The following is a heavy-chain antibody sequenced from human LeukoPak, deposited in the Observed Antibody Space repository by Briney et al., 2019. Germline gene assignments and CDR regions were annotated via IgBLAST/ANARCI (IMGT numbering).Heavy chain of an antibody. CDR2: ISGSGGST. D-gene: IGHD3-10*01. CDR3: AKGYEAVQGVIINWFDP. CDR1: GFTFSSYA. Sequence: LPGVSLRLSCAASGFTFSSYAMSWVRQAPGKGLEWVSAISGSGGSTYYADSVKGRFTISRDNSKNTLYLQMNSLGAEDTAVYYCAKGYEAVQGVIINWFDPWGQGTLVTVSS. J-gene: IGHJ5*02. V-gene: IGHV3-23*01.